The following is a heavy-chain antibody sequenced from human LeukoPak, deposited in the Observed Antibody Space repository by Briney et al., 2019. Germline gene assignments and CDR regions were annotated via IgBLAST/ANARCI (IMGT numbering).Heavy chain of an antibody. V-gene: IGHV1-2*02. CDR3: AREGAVVIVGATSFDY. CDR1: GYTFTGYY. CDR2: INPNSGGT. Sequence: GASVKVSCKASGYTFTGYYMHWVRQAPGQGLEWMGWINPNSGGTDYAQKFQGRVTMTRDTSISTAYMELSRLRSDDTAVYYCAREGAVVIVGATSFDYWGQGTLVTVSS. J-gene: IGHJ4*02. D-gene: IGHD1-26*01.